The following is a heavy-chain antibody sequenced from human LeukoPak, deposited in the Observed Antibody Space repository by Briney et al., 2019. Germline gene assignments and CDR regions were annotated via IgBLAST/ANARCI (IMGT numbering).Heavy chain of an antibody. D-gene: IGHD3-22*01. Sequence: PGGSLRLSCAASGFTFSDYGMHWVRQAPGKGLEWVAVIWYDGSNKYYADSVKGRFTISRDNSKNTLYLQMNSLRAEDTAVYYCAREGDSSGYFYNFGYWGQGTLVTVSS. CDR1: GFTFSDYG. CDR2: IWYDGSNK. V-gene: IGHV3-33*08. CDR3: AREGDSSGYFYNFGY. J-gene: IGHJ4*02.